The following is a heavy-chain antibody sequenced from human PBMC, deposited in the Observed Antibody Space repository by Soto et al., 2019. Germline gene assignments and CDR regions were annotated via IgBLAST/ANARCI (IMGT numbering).Heavy chain of an antibody. D-gene: IGHD2-15*01. CDR1: GFNLSIYT. CDR3: ARDRCSGGSCYRTYAFDM. J-gene: IGHJ3*02. Sequence: EAQLVESGGCLVKPGGSLRVSCAASGFNLSIYTMNWVRQAPGKELEWVSSISGNNVYVYYADSVKGRFSISRYNAKNSLTLQMNSLRAEDTALYYCARDRCSGGSCYRTYAFDMWGQGTLVTVS. CDR2: ISGNNVYV. V-gene: IGHV3-21*01.